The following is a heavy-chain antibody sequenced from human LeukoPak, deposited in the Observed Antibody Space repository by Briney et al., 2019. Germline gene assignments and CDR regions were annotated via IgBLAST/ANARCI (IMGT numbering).Heavy chain of an antibody. CDR2: IYNSGST. D-gene: IGHD3-10*01. CDR3: ARHGGSGSYYNWFDP. V-gene: IGHV4-61*02. CDR1: GGSISRGSYY. J-gene: IGHJ5*02. Sequence: SETLSLTCIVSGGSISRGSYYWSWIRQPAGKGLEWMGRIYNSGSTNYNPSLKSRVAISTDMSKNQISLKLSSVTAADTAVYYCARHGGSGSYYNWFDPWGQGTLVTVSS.